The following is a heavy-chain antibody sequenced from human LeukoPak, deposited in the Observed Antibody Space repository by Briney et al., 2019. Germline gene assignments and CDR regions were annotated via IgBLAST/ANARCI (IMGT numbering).Heavy chain of an antibody. CDR2: INPNSGGT. V-gene: IGHV1-2*02. Sequence: GASVKVSCKASGYTFTGYYMHWVRQAPGQGLEWMGWINPNSGGTNYAQKFQGRVTMTRDTSISTAYMELSRLRSDDTAVYYRARARGYCSSTSCPKKDYYYYGMDVWGQGTTVTVSS. D-gene: IGHD2-2*01. CDR3: ARARGYCSSTSCPKKDYYYYGMDV. J-gene: IGHJ6*02. CDR1: GYTFTGYY.